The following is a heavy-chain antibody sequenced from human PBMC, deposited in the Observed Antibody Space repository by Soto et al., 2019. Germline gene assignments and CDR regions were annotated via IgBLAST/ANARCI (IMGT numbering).Heavy chain of an antibody. J-gene: IGHJ4*02. Sequence: QVQLVQSGAEVKKPGASVKVSCKASGYTFNTYGISWVRQAPGQGLEWMGWISAYSGSTKFAQKLQGRVTMTTDTSTTTAYMELRSLTSDDTAVYYCARDFTKSSSWPYYFDYWGQGTLVTVSS. CDR3: ARDFTKSSSWPYYFDY. CDR2: ISAYSGST. V-gene: IGHV1-18*01. CDR1: GYTFNTYG. D-gene: IGHD6-13*01.